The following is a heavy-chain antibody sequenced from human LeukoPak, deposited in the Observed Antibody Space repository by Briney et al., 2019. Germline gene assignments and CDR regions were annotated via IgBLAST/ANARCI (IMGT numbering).Heavy chain of an antibody. D-gene: IGHD6-13*01. CDR1: GFTFSKYA. J-gene: IGHJ4*02. CDR2: INDRGTGT. CDR3: ASLGGYSSWQPYSLYYFDY. Sequence: GGSLRLSCAASGFTFSKYAMSWVRQAPGKGLEWVSTINDRGTGTYYADSVKGRFTISRDNAKNSLYLQMNSLRAEDTAVYYCASLGGYSSWQPYSLYYFDYWGQGTLVTVSS. V-gene: IGHV3-23*01.